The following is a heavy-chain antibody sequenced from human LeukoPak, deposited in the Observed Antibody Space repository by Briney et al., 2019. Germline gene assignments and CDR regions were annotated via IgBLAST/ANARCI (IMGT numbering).Heavy chain of an antibody. CDR1: GFTFSTYG. V-gene: IGHV3-33*06. J-gene: IGHJ4*02. CDR2: IWHDGNNK. CDR3: AKFGSGYYSGFDY. D-gene: IGHD3-22*01. Sequence: GRSLRLSCAASGFTFSTYGMHWVRQAPGKGLEWVAVIWHDGNNKEYADSVKGRFTISRDNSKSTLSLQMNSLRAEDTAVYYCAKFGSGYYSGFDYWGQGTLVTVSS.